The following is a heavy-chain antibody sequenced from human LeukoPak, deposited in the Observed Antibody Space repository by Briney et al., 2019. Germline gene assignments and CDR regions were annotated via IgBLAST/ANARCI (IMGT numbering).Heavy chain of an antibody. J-gene: IGHJ2*01. Sequence: SETLSLTCTVSGGSISSYYWSWIRQPPGKGLEWIGYIYYSGSTNYNPPLKSRVTISGDTSKNQISLKLKSVTAADTAVYYCARVPPEAYWYFDLWGRGTLVTVSS. V-gene: IGHV4-59*01. CDR2: IYYSGST. D-gene: IGHD1-14*01. CDR1: GGSISSYY. CDR3: ARVPPEAYWYFDL.